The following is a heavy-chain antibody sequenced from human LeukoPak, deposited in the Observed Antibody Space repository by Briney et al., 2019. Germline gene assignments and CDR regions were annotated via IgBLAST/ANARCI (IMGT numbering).Heavy chain of an antibody. J-gene: IGHJ4*02. CDR2: IYYSGST. CDR1: GGSISSYY. D-gene: IGHD1-1*01. Sequence: SETLSLTCTVSGGSISSYYWSWIRQPPGKGLEWIGYIYYSGSTNYNPSLKSRVTISVDTSKNQFSLKLSSATAADTAVYYCARGCANECHYWGQGTLVTVSS. CDR3: ARGCANECHY. V-gene: IGHV4-59*08.